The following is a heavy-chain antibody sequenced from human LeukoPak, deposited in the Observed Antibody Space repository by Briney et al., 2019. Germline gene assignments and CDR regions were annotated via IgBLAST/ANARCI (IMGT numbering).Heavy chain of an antibody. CDR1: GFTFSSYA. CDR2: ISGSGGST. CDR3: AKAPDAHYYYYMDV. D-gene: IGHD2-2*01. V-gene: IGHV3-23*01. J-gene: IGHJ6*03. Sequence: GGSLRLSCAASGFTFSSYAMSWVRQAPGKGLEWVSAISGSGGSTYYADSVKGRFTISRDNSKNTLYLQMNSLRAEDTAVYYCAKAPDAHYYYYMDVWGKGTTVTVSS.